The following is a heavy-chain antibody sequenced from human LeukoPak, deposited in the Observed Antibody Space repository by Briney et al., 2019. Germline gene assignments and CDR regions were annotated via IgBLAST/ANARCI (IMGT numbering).Heavy chain of an antibody. Sequence: ASVKVSCKASGGTFSSYAISWVRQAPGQGLEWMGGIIPIFGTANYAQKFQGRVTITADESTSTAYMELSSLGSEDTAVYYCAKLGSGSYRDYFDYWGQGTLVTVSS. D-gene: IGHD3-10*01. V-gene: IGHV1-69*13. CDR3: AKLGSGSYRDYFDY. CDR2: IIPIFGTA. J-gene: IGHJ4*02. CDR1: GGTFSSYA.